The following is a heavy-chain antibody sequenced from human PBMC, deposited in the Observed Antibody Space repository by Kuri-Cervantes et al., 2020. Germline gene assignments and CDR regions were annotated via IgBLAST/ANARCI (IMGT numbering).Heavy chain of an antibody. J-gene: IGHJ6*03. D-gene: IGHD2-21*01. CDR2: IYHSGST. CDR1: SYSINSGYY. V-gene: IGHV4-38-2*02. Sequence: SETLSLTCTVSSYSINSGYYWGWIRQPPGKGLEWIGSIYHSGSTYYNPSLKSRVTLSVDTSKNQFSLKLTAVTAADTAVYYCARGLVYYYMDVWGKGTTVTVSS. CDR3: ARGLVYYYMDV.